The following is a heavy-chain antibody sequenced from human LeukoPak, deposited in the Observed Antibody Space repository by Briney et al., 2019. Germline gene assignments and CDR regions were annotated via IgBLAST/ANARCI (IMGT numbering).Heavy chain of an antibody. Sequence: GGSLRLSCAASGFTFSSYAMHWVRQAPGKGLEWVAVISYDGSNKYYADSVKGRFTISRDNSKNTLYLQMNSLRAEDTAVYYCAREEVYGPGRNWLDPWGQGTLVTVSS. CDR1: GFTFSSYA. D-gene: IGHD3-10*01. CDR3: AREEVYGPGRNWLDP. J-gene: IGHJ5*02. CDR2: ISYDGSNK. V-gene: IGHV3-30*04.